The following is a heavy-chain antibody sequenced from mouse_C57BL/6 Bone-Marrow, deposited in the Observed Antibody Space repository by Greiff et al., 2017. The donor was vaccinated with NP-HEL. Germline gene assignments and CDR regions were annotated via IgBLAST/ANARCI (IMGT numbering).Heavy chain of an antibody. D-gene: IGHD1-3*01. CDR1: GYSITSGYY. V-gene: IGHV3-6*01. Sequence: DVQLQESGPGLVKPSQSLSLTCSVTGYSITSGYYWNWIRQFPGNKLEWMGYISYDGSNNYNPSLKNRISITRDTSKNQFFLKLNSVTTEDTATYYCARGLYHWGQGTSVTVSS. J-gene: IGHJ4*01. CDR3: ARGLYH. CDR2: ISYDGSN.